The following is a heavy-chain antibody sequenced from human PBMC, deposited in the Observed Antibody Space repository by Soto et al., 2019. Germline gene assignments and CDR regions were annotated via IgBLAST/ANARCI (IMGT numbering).Heavy chain of an antibody. CDR2: ISSSSSYT. CDR1: GFTFSDYY. Sequence: QVQLVESGGGLVKPGGSLRLSCAASGFTFSDYYMSWIRQAPGKGLEWVSYISSSSSYTNYADSVKGRFTISRDNAKNSLYLQMNRLRAEDTAVYYCAREGSQGALTDWGQGTLVTVSS. V-gene: IGHV3-11*05. D-gene: IGHD3-9*01. CDR3: AREGSQGALTD. J-gene: IGHJ4*02.